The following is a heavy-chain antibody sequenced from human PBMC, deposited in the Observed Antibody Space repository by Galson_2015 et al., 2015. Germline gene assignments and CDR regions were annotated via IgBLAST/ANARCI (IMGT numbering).Heavy chain of an antibody. V-gene: IGHV3-23*01. CDR1: GFTFSSYA. D-gene: IGHD6-19*01. J-gene: IGHJ4*02. CDR2: ISGSGGST. Sequence: SLRLSCAASGFTFSSYAMSWVRQAPGKGLEWVSAISGSGGSTYYADSVKGRFTISRDNSKNTLYLQMNSLRAEDTAVYYCAKDSSGWYNYFDYWGQGTLVTVSS. CDR3: AKDSSGWYNYFDY.